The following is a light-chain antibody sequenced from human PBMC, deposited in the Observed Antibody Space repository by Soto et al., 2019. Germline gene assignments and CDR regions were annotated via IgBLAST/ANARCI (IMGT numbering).Light chain of an antibody. V-gene: IGLV2-14*03. J-gene: IGLJ2*01. CDR2: DVS. Sequence: QSVLTQPASVSGSPGQSITISCTGTSSDVGGYKYVSWYQQHPGKAPKLMIYDVSNRPSGVSNRFSGSKSGNTASLTISGLQSEDEGDYYCTSYTSSTSVVFGGGTKVTVL. CDR1: SSDVGGYKY. CDR3: TSYTSSTSVV.